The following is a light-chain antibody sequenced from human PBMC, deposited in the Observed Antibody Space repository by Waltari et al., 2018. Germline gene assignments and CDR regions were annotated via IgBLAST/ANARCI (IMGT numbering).Light chain of an antibody. CDR2: AAS. Sequence: ELVLTQSPGTLSLSPGARATPSCRASQSVSKYLAWYQQRPGQAPRLLIYAASTRATGIPDRFSGSGFGTDFSLTISRLEPEDFAVYYCQNHERLPAKFGQGTKVEIK. J-gene: IGKJ1*01. CDR3: QNHERLPAK. V-gene: IGKV3-20*01. CDR1: QSVSKY.